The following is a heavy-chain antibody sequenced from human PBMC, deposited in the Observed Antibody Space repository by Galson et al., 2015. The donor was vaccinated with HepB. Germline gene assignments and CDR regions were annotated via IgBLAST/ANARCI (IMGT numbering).Heavy chain of an antibody. V-gene: IGHV3-48*03. CDR2: ISSSGSSI. CDR3: TRESAYSGDSHWFHP. Sequence: SLRLSCAASGFTFSSYDMNWVRQAPGKGLEWVSYISSSGSSIYYADSVKGRFTISRDNAKYLLYLQMNSLRAEDTAVYYCTRESAYSGDSHWFHPWGQGTLVTGSS. J-gene: IGHJ5*02. D-gene: IGHD4-17*01. CDR1: GFTFSSYD.